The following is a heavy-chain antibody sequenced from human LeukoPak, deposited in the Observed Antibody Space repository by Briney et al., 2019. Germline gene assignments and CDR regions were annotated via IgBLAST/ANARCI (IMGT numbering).Heavy chain of an antibody. CDR3: ARDSDTAVAGTFDY. V-gene: IGHV1-18*01. Sequence: ASVKVSCKASGYTFTSYGISWVRQAPGQGLEWMGWISAYNGNTNYAQKLQGRVTMTTDTSTSTAYMELRSLRSDDTAVYYCARDSDTAVAGTFDYWGQGTLVTVSS. J-gene: IGHJ4*02. CDR1: GYTFTSYG. CDR2: ISAYNGNT. D-gene: IGHD6-19*01.